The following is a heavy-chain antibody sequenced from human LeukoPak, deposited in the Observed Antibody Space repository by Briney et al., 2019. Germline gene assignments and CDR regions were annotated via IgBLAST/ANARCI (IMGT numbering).Heavy chain of an antibody. D-gene: IGHD6-13*01. J-gene: IGHJ4*02. CDR1: GFTFTNYA. CDR2: ISERSNNI. V-gene: IGHV3-48*01. Sequence: GGSLRLSCATSGFTFTNYAMNWVRQAPGKGLEWVSFISERSNNIYYADSVKGRFTISRDNPKNSVYLQMNSLRAEDTAVYYCARDVLAATGPFWGQGTLVTVSS. CDR3: ARDVLAATGPF.